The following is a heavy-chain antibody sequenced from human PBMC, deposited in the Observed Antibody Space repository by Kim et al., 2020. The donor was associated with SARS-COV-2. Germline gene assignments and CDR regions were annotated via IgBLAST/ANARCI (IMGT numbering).Heavy chain of an antibody. D-gene: IGHD5-18*01. Sequence: GGSLRLSWAASGFTFSSYGMHWVRQAPGKGLEWVAIISYDGSNKYYADSVKGRFTISRDNSKNTLYLQMNSLRAEDTAVYYCAKDMGIPLQLWTYYYYYYGMDVWGQGTTVTVSS. J-gene: IGHJ6*02. V-gene: IGHV3-30*18. CDR3: AKDMGIPLQLWTYYYYYYGMDV. CDR1: GFTFSSYG. CDR2: ISYDGSNK.